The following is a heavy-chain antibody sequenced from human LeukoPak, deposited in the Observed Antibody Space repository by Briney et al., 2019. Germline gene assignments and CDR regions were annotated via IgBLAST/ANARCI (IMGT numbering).Heavy chain of an antibody. V-gene: IGHV3-49*04. Sequence: GGSLRLSCAASGFTFSSYAMSWVRQAPGKGLEWVGFIRGKTYGGTTEYAASVKGRFTISRDDSQSIAYLQMNSLQTEDTAVYHCTRTVAAAGTFDYWGQGTLVTVSS. J-gene: IGHJ4*02. CDR2: IRGKTYGGTT. CDR3: TRTVAAAGTFDY. D-gene: IGHD6-13*01. CDR1: GFTFSSYA.